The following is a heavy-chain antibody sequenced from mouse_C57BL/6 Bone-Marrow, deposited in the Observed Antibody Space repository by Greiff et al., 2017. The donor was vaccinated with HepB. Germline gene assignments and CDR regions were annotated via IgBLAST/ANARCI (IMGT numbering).Heavy chain of an antibody. CDR1: GYSITSGYY. V-gene: IGHV3-6*01. CDR2: ISYDGSN. Sequence: EVKLMESGPGLVKPSQSLSLTCSVTGYSITSGYYWNWIRQFPGNKLEWMGYISYDGSNNYNPSLKNRISITRDTSKNQFFLKLNSLTTEDTATYDSARDQGIYYGFAYWGQGTLVTVAA. CDR3: ARDQGIYYGFAY. J-gene: IGHJ3*01. D-gene: IGHD2-1*01.